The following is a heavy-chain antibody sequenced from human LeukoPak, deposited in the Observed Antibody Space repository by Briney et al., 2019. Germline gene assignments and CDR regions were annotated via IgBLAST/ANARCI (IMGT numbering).Heavy chain of an antibody. J-gene: IGHJ3*02. CDR1: GGTFSSYA. Sequence: ASVKVSCKASGGTFSSYAISWVRQAPGQGLEWMGGIIPILGIANYAQKFQGRVTITADKSTSTAYMELSSLRSEDTAVYYCARPRDCSSTSCYWGDAFDIWGQGTMVTVSS. D-gene: IGHD2-2*01. CDR3: ARPRDCSSTSCYWGDAFDI. CDR2: IIPILGIA. V-gene: IGHV1-69*10.